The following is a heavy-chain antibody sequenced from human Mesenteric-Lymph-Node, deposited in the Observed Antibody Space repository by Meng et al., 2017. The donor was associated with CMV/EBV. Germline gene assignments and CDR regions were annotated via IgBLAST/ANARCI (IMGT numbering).Heavy chain of an antibody. V-gene: IGHV1-8*03. Sequence: ASVKVSCKASGGTFSSYAISWVRQAPGQGLEWMGWMNPNSGNTGYAQKFQGRVTITRNTSISTAYMELSSLRSEDTAVYYCARDRRPSIAAAGGYYGMDVWGQGTTVTVSS. CDR3: ARDRRPSIAAAGGYYGMDV. CDR1: GGTFSSYA. J-gene: IGHJ6*02. D-gene: IGHD6-13*01. CDR2: MNPNSGNT.